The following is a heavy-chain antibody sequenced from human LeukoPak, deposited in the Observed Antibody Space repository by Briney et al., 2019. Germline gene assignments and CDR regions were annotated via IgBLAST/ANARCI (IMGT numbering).Heavy chain of an antibody. CDR2: IIPIFGTA. CDR3: ASKGVARGYYFDY. V-gene: IGHV1-69*13. Sequence: EASVKVSCKASRGTFSSYAISWVRQAPGQGLEWMGGIIPIFGTANYAQKFQGRVTITADESTSTAYMELSSLRSEDTAVYYCASKGVARGYYFDYWGQGTLVTVSS. D-gene: IGHD3-3*01. J-gene: IGHJ4*02. CDR1: RGTFSSYA.